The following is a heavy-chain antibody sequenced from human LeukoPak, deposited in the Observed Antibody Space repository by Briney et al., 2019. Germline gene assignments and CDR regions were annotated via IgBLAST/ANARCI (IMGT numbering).Heavy chain of an antibody. CDR3: ARYSGYYLSYFDY. CDR1: GGSFSDYY. V-gene: IGHV4-34*01. D-gene: IGHD3-22*01. J-gene: IGHJ4*02. Sequence: SETLSLTCAVYGGSFSDYYWIWIRQPPGKGLEWIGEINHSESTNYNPSLKSRVTISVDTSKNQFSLKLSSVTAADTAVYYCARYSGYYLSYFDYWGQGTLVTVSS. CDR2: INHSEST.